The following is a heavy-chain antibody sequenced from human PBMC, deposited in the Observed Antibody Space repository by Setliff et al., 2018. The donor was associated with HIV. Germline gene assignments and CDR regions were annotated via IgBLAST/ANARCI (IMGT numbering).Heavy chain of an antibody. J-gene: IGHJ4*02. CDR3: ARRGRVAAVDY. V-gene: IGHV3-33*07. CDR2: IWYDGSNK. CDR1: GFTFSWYG. Sequence: TGGSLRLSCAASGFTFSWYGMDWVRQAPGKGLEWVAVIWYDGSNKYYADSVKGRFTISRDNSKNTLYLQMNSLRAEDTAVYYCARRGRVAAVDYWGQGTLVTVSS. D-gene: IGHD6-13*01.